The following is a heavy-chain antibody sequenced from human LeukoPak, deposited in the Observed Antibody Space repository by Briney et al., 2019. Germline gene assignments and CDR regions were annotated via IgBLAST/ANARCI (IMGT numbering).Heavy chain of an antibody. Sequence: GGSLRLSCAASGFPFSFYSMTWVRQAPGKGLEGVSGISRGGDITYYADSVKGRFTISRDNSKSTLYLQMKGLRAEDTAVYYCAKGYYPWGQGTLVTVSS. J-gene: IGHJ5*02. CDR3: AKGYYP. V-gene: IGHV3-23*01. CDR1: GFPFSFYS. D-gene: IGHD2-21*01. CDR2: ISRGGDIT.